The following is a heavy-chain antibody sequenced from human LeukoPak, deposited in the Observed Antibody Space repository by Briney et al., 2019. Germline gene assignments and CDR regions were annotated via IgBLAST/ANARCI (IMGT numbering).Heavy chain of an antibody. D-gene: IGHD2-2*01. CDR2: INPNDGDT. Sequence: GGSVKDSCKASGYTFTDYYMHCVRQAPGQGFEWMGWINPNDGDTNYAQKFQGRVTMTRNTSISTAHMEVSRLRSDDTAVYYCARANFLYCSSSTCLFDYWGQGTLVTVSS. CDR1: GYTFTDYY. V-gene: IGHV1-2*02. J-gene: IGHJ4*02. CDR3: ARANFLYCSSSTCLFDY.